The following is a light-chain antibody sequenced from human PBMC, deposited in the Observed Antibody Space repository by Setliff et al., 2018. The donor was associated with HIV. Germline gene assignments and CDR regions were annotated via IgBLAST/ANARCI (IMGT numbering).Light chain of an antibody. V-gene: IGLV2-23*02. CDR2: EVS. CDR3: SSYAGSTSFDV. CDR1: SSNVGKYDL. J-gene: IGLJ1*01. Sequence: LTQPASVSGSPGQSITMSCTGNSSNVGKYDLVSWYRQYPGKAPQLTIYEVSKRPSGVSKRFSGSKSGSAASLTISGLQPDDEADYFCSSYAGSTSFDVFGSGTKV.